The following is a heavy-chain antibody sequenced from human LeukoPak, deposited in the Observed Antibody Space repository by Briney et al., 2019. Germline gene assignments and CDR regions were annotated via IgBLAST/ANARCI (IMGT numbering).Heavy chain of an antibody. CDR3: ARERVLWFGESRSYYYYGMDV. CDR1: GYTFTSYA. CDR2: INTNTGNP. V-gene: IGHV7-4-1*02. D-gene: IGHD3-10*01. J-gene: IGHJ6*02. Sequence: ASVKVSCKASGYTFTSYAMNWVRQAPGQGLEWMGWINTNTGNPTYAQGFTGRFVFSLDTSVSTAYLQISSLKAEDTAVYYCARERVLWFGESRSYYYYGMDVWGQGTTVTVSS.